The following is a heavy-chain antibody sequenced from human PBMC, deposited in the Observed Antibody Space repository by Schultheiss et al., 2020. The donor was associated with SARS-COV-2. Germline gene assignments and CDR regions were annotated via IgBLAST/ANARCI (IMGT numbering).Heavy chain of an antibody. CDR3: ASTVLWAGWFDP. CDR2: IYYSGST. D-gene: IGHD3-10*01. Sequence: SETLSLTCTVSGGSISSGGYYWSWIRQHPGKGLEWIGYIYYSGSTYYNPSLKSRVTMSVDTSKNQFSLKLSSVTAADTAVYYCASTVLWAGWFDPWGQGTLVTVSS. V-gene: IGHV4-31*03. CDR1: GGSISSGGYY. J-gene: IGHJ5*02.